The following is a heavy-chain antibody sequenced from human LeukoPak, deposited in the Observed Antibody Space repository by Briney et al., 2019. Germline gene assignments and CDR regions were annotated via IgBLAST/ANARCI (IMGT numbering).Heavy chain of an antibody. Sequence: SQTLSLTCTVSGVSISSSEYYWAWMRQPPGKGLEWIGHMYYSGSPSYNPSLKSRVTMSVDTTKNQFSLKLYSVTAADTAVYYCYGSGYWGQGTLVTVSS. CDR2: MYYSGSP. CDR3: YGSGY. D-gene: IGHD3-10*01. V-gene: IGHV4-30-4*01. CDR1: GVSISSSEYY. J-gene: IGHJ4*02.